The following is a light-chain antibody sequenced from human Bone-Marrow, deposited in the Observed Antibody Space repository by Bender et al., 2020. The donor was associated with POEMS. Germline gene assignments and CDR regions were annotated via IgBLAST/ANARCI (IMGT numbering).Light chain of an antibody. J-gene: IGLJ1*01. CDR2: DVS. Sequence: QSALTQPASVSGSPGQSITISCTGTSSDIGGYNYVSWYQQHPGKAPKLVIYDVSHWPSGVSHRFLGSKSGNTASLTISGLQAEDEADYYCCSFTSSSSYVFGTGTKVTVL. CDR3: CSFTSSSSYV. CDR1: SSDIGGYNY. V-gene: IGLV2-14*03.